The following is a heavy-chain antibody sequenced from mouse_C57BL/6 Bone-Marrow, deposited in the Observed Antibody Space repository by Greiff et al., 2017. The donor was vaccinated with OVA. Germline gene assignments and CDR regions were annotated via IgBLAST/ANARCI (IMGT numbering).Heavy chain of an antibody. CDR2: IYPRDGST. V-gene: IGHV1-85*01. Sequence: VQLQQSGPELVKPGASVKLSCKASGYTFTSYDINWVKQRPGPGLEWMGWIYPRDGSTKYNEKFKGKATLTVDTSSSTAYMELHSLTSEDSAVYFWSRKREWVYSDYWGQGTTLTVSS. CDR1: GYTFTSYD. J-gene: IGHJ2*01. CDR3: SRKREWVYSDY.